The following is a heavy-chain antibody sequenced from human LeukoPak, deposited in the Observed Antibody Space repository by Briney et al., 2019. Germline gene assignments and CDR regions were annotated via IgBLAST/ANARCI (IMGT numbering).Heavy chain of an antibody. CDR1: GGSFSGYY. Sequence: KPSETLSLTCAVHGGSFSGYYWSWIRQPPGKGLEWIGEINHSGSTNYNPSLKSRVTISVDTSKNQFSLKLSSVTAADPAVYYCARRIAARGIDYWGQGTLVTVSS. CDR3: ARRIAARGIDY. V-gene: IGHV4-34*01. CDR2: INHSGST. J-gene: IGHJ4*02. D-gene: IGHD6-6*01.